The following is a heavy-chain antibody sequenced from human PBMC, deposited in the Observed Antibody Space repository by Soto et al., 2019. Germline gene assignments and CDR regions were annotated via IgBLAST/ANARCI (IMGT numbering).Heavy chain of an antibody. CDR2: IYPSDSDT. CDR3: ARGGVSTRTFDY. Sequence: PVESLKISCKGSGYNFAGYWIAWVRQMPGKGLELMGIIYPSDSDTRYRPSFQGQVTISADKSISSAYLQWSSLRASDTAMYYCARGGVSTRTFDYWGQGTPVTV. D-gene: IGHD3-3*01. J-gene: IGHJ4*02. V-gene: IGHV5-51*01. CDR1: GYNFAGYW.